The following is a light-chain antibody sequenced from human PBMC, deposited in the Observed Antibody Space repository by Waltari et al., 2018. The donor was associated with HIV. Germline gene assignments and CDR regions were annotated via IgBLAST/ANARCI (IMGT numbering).Light chain of an antibody. Sequence: QSVLTQPPSTSGTPGQRVTISCSGGISNIGRNYVYWYQGLPGTAPKLLSYRDNLRPSGVPYPFSASKSGTSASLAISGLRSEDEADYCCAAWDDSLSGFVVFGGGTKLTVL. J-gene: IGLJ2*01. CDR3: AAWDDSLSGFVV. CDR2: RDN. CDR1: ISNIGRNY. V-gene: IGLV1-47*02.